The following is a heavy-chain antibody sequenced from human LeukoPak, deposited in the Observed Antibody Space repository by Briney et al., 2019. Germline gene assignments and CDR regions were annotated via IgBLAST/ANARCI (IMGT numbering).Heavy chain of an antibody. CDR3: ARDDYGVFDAFDV. D-gene: IGHD3-16*01. Sequence: SETLSLTCTVSGGSITRHFWTWIRRAPGKGLEWVGYASKRGNTNYNPSLQSRITISVDTSKNQFFLKLPSITAADTAVYFWARDDYGVFDAFDVWGQGTVVTVSS. CDR2: ASKRGNT. CDR1: GGSITRHF. J-gene: IGHJ3*01. V-gene: IGHV4-4*08.